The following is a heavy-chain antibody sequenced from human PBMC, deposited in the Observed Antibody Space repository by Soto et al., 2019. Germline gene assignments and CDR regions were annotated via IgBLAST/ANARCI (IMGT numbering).Heavy chain of an antibody. CDR1: GFTFSSYS. Sequence: EVHLVESGGGLVKPGGSLRLSCAASGFTFSSYSMNWVRQAPGKGLEWISYISSSSSSINYADSVKGRFTISRDNAKNSLYLQMNSLRAEDTAVYYCARSTVPPFDYWGQGTLVTVSS. V-gene: IGHV3-21*05. J-gene: IGHJ4*02. CDR2: ISSSSSSI. CDR3: ARSTVPPFDY.